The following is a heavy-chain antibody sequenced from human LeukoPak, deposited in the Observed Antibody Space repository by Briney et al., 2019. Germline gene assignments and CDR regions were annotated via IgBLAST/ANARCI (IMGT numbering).Heavy chain of an antibody. D-gene: IGHD6-13*01. CDR1: GGSISSYY. CDR3: ARDRSSSWYLDWFDP. Sequence: PSETLSLTCTVSGGSISSYYWSWIRQPPGKGLEGIVYIYYSGSTNYNPALTSRVTMSVDTSKNQFSLKLSSVSAADTAVYYCARDRSSSWYLDWFDPWGQGTLVTVSS. J-gene: IGHJ5*02. CDR2: IYYSGST. V-gene: IGHV4-59*12.